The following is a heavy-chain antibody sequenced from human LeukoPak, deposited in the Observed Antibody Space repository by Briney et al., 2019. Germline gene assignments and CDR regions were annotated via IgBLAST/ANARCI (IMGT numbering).Heavy chain of an antibody. CDR1: GFTFSSYG. D-gene: IGHD3-22*01. Sequence: PGGSLRLSCAASGFTFSSYGMHWVRQAPGKGLEWVAVISYDGSNKYYADSVKGRFTISRDNSKNTLYLQMNSLRAEDTAVYYCATADYYDSSAFHYWGQGTLVTVSS. J-gene: IGHJ4*02. V-gene: IGHV3-30*03. CDR2: ISYDGSNK. CDR3: ATADYYDSSAFHY.